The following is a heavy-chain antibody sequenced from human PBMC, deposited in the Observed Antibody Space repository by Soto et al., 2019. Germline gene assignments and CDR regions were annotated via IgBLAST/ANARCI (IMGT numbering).Heavy chain of an antibody. J-gene: IGHJ3*02. CDR1: GGSISSYY. Sequence: QVQLQESGPGLVKPSETLSLTCTVSGGSISSYYWSWIRQPPGKGLEWIGYIYYSGSTNYNPSLKSRVTISVDTSKNQFSLKLSSVTAADTAVYYCARFPALTTVTTAADAFDIWGQGTMVTVSS. D-gene: IGHD4-17*01. V-gene: IGHV4-59*01. CDR3: ARFPALTTVTTAADAFDI. CDR2: IYYSGST.